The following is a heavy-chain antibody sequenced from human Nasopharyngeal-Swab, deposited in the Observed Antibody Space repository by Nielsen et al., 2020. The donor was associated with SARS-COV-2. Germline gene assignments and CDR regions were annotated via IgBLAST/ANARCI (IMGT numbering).Heavy chain of an antibody. CDR3: AKDLRGPYFF. D-gene: IGHD2/OR15-2a*01. CDR2: IVGSGDNSGSGGST. Sequence: GESLKISCVASGYSFRTYGMSWVRQAPGKGLEWVAAIVGSGDNSGSGGSTYYADSVKGRFTISRDNSKNTVSLQMNSLRAEDTAVYYCAKDLRGPYFFWGQGTLVTVSS. J-gene: IGHJ4*02. V-gene: IGHV3-23*01. CDR1: GYSFRTYG.